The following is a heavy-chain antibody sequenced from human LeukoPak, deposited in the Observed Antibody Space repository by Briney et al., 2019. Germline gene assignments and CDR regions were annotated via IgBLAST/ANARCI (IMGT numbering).Heavy chain of an antibody. CDR1: DGSINSYY. D-gene: IGHD1-7*01. V-gene: IGHV4-59*01. CDR2: VHYSGST. J-gene: IGHJ3*02. CDR3: ARATGTTRNAFDI. Sequence: PSETLSLTCTDSDGSINSYYWSWIRQSPGKGLEWIGYVHYSGSTNYNPSLKSRVTISVDTSKKQVSLELNSVTAVDTAVYYCARATGTTRNAFDIWGQGTMVTVSS.